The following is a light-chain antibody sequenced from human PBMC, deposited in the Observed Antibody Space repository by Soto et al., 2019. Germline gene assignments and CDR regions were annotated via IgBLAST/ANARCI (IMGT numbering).Light chain of an antibody. V-gene: IGKV2-28*01. CDR3: APGGPTPFT. CDR1: QNLLHSNGYNY. Sequence: EIVLTQSPLSLPVTPGEPASISCRSRQNLLHSNGYNYLNWYLQKPGQSPQLLIYFGSNRASGVPDRFRGRGSGTDCTLTNNRVEAEDVGLYSGAPGGPTPFTFSGGTKVETK. J-gene: IGKJ4*01. CDR2: FGS.